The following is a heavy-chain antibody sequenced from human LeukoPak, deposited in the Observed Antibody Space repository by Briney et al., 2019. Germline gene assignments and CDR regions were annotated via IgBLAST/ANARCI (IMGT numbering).Heavy chain of an antibody. J-gene: IGHJ6*03. CDR3: ARHLVPYYYYYMDV. CDR2: IYYSGST. CDR1: GGSISSSSYY. V-gene: IGHV4-39*01. Sequence: KSSETLSLTCTVSGGSISSSSYYWGWIRQPPGKGLEWIGSIYYSGSTYYNPSLKSRVTISVDTSKNQFSLKMSSVTAADTAMYYCARHLVPYYYYYMDVWGKGTTVTVSS. D-gene: IGHD6-13*01.